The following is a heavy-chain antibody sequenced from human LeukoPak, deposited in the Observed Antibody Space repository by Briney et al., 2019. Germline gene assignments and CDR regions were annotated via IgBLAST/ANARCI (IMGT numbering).Heavy chain of an antibody. J-gene: IGHJ4*02. CDR2: ISSSSSYI. V-gene: IGHV3-21*01. CDR1: GFTFSSYS. Sequence: GGSLRLSCAASGFTFSSYSINWVRQAPGKGLEWVSSISSSSSYIYYADSVKGRFTISRDNAKNSLYLQMNSLRAADTAVYYCASPMVRGVWRFDYWGQGTLVTVSS. D-gene: IGHD3-10*01. CDR3: ASPMVRGVWRFDY.